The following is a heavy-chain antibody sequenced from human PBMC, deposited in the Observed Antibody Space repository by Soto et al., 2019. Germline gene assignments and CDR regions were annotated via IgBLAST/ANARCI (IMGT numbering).Heavy chain of an antibody. CDR2: INHSGST. D-gene: IGHD1-20*01. CDR3: ASHITSSSWFDP. V-gene: IGHV4-34*01. CDR1: GGSFSGYY. Sequence: QVQLQQWGAGLLKPSETLSLTCAVYGGSFSGYYWSWIRQPPGKGLEWIGEINHSGSTNYNPSLKSRVTISVDTSKNQFSLKLSSVTAADTAVYYCASHITSSSWFDPWGQGTLVTVSS. J-gene: IGHJ5*02.